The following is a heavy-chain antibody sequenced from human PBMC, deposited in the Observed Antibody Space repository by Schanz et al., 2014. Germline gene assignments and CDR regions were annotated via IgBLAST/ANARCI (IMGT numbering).Heavy chain of an antibody. CDR3: ARDSGSHYLVDY. J-gene: IGHJ4*02. V-gene: IGHV3-33*01. Sequence: QAPLVESGGGVVQPGRSLRLSCAASGFTFSSYGMHWVSQAPGKGLEWVAIIWYDGSNKYYADSVKGRFTRSRDNSKNTLYLQMNSLRAEDTAVYYCARDSGSHYLVDYWGQGTLVTVSS. CDR1: GFTFSSYG. D-gene: IGHD1-26*01. CDR2: IWYDGSNK.